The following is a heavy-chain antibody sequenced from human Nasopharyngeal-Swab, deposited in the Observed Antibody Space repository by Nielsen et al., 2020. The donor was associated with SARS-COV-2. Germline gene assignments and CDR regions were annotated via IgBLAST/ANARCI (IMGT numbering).Heavy chain of an antibody. V-gene: IGHV3-21*01. D-gene: IGHD6-13*01. CDR1: GFTFSSYG. J-gene: IGHJ4*02. Sequence: GGSLRLSCAASGFTFSSYGMNWVRQAPGKGLEWVSSISSSSSYIYYADSVKGRFTISRDNAKKSLYLQMNSLRAEDTAVYFCARHSNWAFDHWGQGTLVTVAS. CDR2: ISSSSSYI. CDR3: ARHSNWAFDH.